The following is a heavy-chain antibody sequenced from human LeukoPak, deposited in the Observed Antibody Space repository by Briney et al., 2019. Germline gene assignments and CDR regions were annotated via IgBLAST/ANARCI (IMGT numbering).Heavy chain of an antibody. Sequence: ASVKVSCKASGYTFTDYYIHWVRQAPGQGLEWMGWINPNSGGTNSAQKFQGRVTMTRDTSISTAYMELSSLRSDDTAVYYCAVLEQLTDFWDQGTLVTVSS. CDR2: INPNSGGT. J-gene: IGHJ4*02. D-gene: IGHD1-1*01. CDR1: GYTFTDYY. CDR3: AVLEQLTDF. V-gene: IGHV1-2*02.